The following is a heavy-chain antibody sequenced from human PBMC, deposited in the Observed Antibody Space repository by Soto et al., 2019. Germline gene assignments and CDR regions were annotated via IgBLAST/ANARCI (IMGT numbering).Heavy chain of an antibody. Sequence: PGGSLRLSCAASGFTFSNAWMSWVRQAPGKGLEWVGRIKSKTDGGTTDYAAPVKGRFTISRDDSKNTLYLQMNSLKTEDTAVYYCTTGADIVVVPAAPPDYYYYMDVWGKGTTVTVSS. J-gene: IGHJ6*03. V-gene: IGHV3-15*01. CDR1: GFTFSNAW. CDR3: TTGADIVVVPAAPPDYYYYMDV. D-gene: IGHD2-2*01. CDR2: IKSKTDGGTT.